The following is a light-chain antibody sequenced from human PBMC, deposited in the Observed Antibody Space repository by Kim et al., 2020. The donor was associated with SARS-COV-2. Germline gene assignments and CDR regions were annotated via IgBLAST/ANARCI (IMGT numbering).Light chain of an antibody. CDR1: QSLLYSSNNKYY. V-gene: IGKV4-1*01. CDR3: QQYYSSPRT. J-gene: IGKJ1*01. Sequence: ATINCKSSQSLLYSSNNKYYLAWYQQKPGQSPKLLIYWASTRESGVPDRFSGSGSGTDFTLTISSLQAEDVAVYYCQQYYSSPRTFGQGTKVDIK. CDR2: WAS.